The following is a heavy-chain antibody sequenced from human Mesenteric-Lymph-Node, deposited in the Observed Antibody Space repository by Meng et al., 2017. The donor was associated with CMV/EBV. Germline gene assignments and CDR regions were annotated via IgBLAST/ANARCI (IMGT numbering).Heavy chain of an antibody. Sequence: SETLSLTCTVSGDSIRSYYWSWIRQPPGKELEWIGYIHYNGRTDHNPSLKSRVTMSVDASKSQFSLILSSVTAADTAIYFCARDTNSDAFDIWGQGTVVTVSS. CDR2: IHYNGRT. CDR3: ARDTNSDAFDI. D-gene: IGHD2-2*01. J-gene: IGHJ3*02. V-gene: IGHV4-59*01. CDR1: GDSIRSYY.